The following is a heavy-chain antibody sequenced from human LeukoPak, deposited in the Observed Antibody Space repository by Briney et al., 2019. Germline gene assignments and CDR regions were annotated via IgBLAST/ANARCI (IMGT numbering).Heavy chain of an antibody. CDR3: AREREVTAIRHWYFDL. V-gene: IGHV4-39*07. CDR1: GGSISSNNYY. Sequence: SETLSLTCTVSGGSISSNNYYWGWIRQPPGKGLEWIGSIYYTGSTYYNPSLKSRVTISVDTSKNQFSLKLSSVTAADTAVYYCAREREVTAIRHWYFDLWGRGTLVTVSS. CDR2: IYYTGST. D-gene: IGHD2-21*02. J-gene: IGHJ2*01.